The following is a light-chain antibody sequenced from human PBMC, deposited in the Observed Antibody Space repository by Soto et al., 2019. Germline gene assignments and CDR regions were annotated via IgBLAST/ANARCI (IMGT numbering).Light chain of an antibody. CDR1: QSISTW. J-gene: IGKJ1*01. Sequence: DIRMTQSPSTLSASVGDRLTLTCRASQSISTWLAWYQQKPGKAPKLLISKASNLNSGVPSRFSGSGSGTEFALTITGLQSDDYATYYCQQYHKSPWTFGQGTKVE. CDR3: QQYHKSPWT. CDR2: KAS. V-gene: IGKV1-5*03.